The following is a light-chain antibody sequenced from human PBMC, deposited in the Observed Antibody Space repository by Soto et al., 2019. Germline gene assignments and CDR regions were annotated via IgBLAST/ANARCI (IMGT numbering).Light chain of an antibody. CDR1: QSITTS. Sequence: EIVLTQSPATLSLSPGERATLSCRATQSITTSLAWYQQKPGQPPRLLIYDASNRATGIPARFSGSGSGTDFTLTIGSLEAEDFAVYYCQQRSIWPRLTFGGGTKVEIK. CDR3: QQRSIWPRLT. CDR2: DAS. J-gene: IGKJ4*01. V-gene: IGKV3-11*01.